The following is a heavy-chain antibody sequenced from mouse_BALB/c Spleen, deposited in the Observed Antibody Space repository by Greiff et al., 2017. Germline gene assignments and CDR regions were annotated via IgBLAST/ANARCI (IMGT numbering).Heavy chain of an antibody. Sequence: EVKLMESGPGLVKPSQSLSLTCSVTGYSITSGYYWNWIRQFPGNKLEWMGYISYDGSNNYNPSLKNRISITRDTSKNQFFLKLNSVTTEDTATYYCAREDYGSSYGMDYWGQGTSVTVSS. CDR3: AREDYGSSYGMDY. V-gene: IGHV3-6*02. D-gene: IGHD1-1*01. CDR1: GYSITSGYY. CDR2: ISYDGSN. J-gene: IGHJ4*01.